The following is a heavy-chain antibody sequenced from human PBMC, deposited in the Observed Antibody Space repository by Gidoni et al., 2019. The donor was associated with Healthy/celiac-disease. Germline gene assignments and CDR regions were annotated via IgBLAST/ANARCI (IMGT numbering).Heavy chain of an antibody. CDR2: IYYSGST. CDR1: GGSISSGDYY. CDR3: ARESIAAWMDFDY. J-gene: IGHJ4*02. V-gene: IGHV4-30-4*01. Sequence: QVQLQESGPGLVKPSQTLSLTCTVSGGSISSGDYYWSWIRQPPGKGLEWSGYIYYSGSTYYNPSLKSRVTISVDTSKNQFSLKLSSVTAADTAVYYCARESIAAWMDFDYWGQGTLVTVSS. D-gene: IGHD6-6*01.